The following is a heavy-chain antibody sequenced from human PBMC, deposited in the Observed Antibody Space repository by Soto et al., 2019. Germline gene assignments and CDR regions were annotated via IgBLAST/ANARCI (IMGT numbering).Heavy chain of an antibody. V-gene: IGHV1-18*01. CDR1: GYTFISYG. J-gene: IGHJ5*02. Sequence: QVPLVQSGAEVTEPGASVKVSCKASGYTFISYGVSWVRQAPGQGLEWMGWISGNTGKTNYAQKLQCIVTMTTDTSTSTAYMELRSLRSDDTAVYYCARDWNCSNTRCQNGFDPWVQGTLVTVSS. D-gene: IGHD2-2*01. CDR3: ARDWNCSNTRCQNGFDP. CDR2: ISGNTGKT.